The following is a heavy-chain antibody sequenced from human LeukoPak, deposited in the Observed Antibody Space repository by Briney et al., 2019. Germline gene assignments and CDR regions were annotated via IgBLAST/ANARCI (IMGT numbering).Heavy chain of an antibody. CDR2: IKSDGSST. CDR3: ARGYCSGGSCYPAWFDP. D-gene: IGHD2-15*01. CDR1: GFTFSSHW. V-gene: IGHV3-74*01. J-gene: IGHJ5*02. Sequence: GESLRLSCAASGFTFSSHWMHWVRQAPGEGLGWVSRIKSDGSSTDYADSVKGRFTISRDNAKNTLYLQMNSLRAEDTAVYYCARGYCSGGSCYPAWFDPWGQGTLVTVSS.